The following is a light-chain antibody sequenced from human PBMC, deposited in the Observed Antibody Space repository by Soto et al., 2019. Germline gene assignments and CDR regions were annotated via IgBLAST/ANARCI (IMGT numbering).Light chain of an antibody. Sequence: EIVLTQSPGTLSLSPGERATISCRASQSVSNSYLAWSQKKPGQAPRLLVYDASSRDTGIPDRFSGSGSGTDFTLTISRLEPEDFAVYYCQQYGSSPFTFGQGTKLEIK. CDR1: QSVSNSY. CDR3: QQYGSSPFT. J-gene: IGKJ2*01. V-gene: IGKV3-20*01. CDR2: DAS.